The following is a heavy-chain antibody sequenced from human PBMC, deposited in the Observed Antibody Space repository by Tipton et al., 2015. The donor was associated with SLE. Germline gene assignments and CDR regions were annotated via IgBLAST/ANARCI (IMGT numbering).Heavy chain of an antibody. J-gene: IGHJ4*02. CDR1: GFTFSSYA. CDR3: ARGRAIFGVVIIGIDY. D-gene: IGHD3-3*01. V-gene: IGHV3-30-3*01. CDR2: ISYDGSNK. Sequence: SLRLSCAASGFTFSSYAMHWVRQAPGKGLEWVAVISYDGSNKYYADSVKGRFTISRDNSKNTLYLQMNSLRAEDTAVYYCARGRAIFGVVIIGIDYWGQGTLVTVSS.